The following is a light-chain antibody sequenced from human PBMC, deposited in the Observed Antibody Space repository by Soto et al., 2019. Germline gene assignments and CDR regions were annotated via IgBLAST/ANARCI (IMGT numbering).Light chain of an antibody. J-gene: IGKJ4*01. CDR2: DAS. CDR1: QDISNY. CDR3: QQYGNLPLT. V-gene: IGKV1-33*01. Sequence: DIQMTQSPSSLSASVGDRVTITCQASQDISNYLNWYQQKPGKDPKLLIYDASNLQTGVPSRFSGSGSGTDFTLTISSLQPEDIATYYCQQYGNLPLTFGGGTKVEIK.